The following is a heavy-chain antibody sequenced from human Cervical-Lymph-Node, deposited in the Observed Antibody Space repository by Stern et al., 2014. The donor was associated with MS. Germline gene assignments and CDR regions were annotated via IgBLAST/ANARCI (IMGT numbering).Heavy chain of an antibody. D-gene: IGHD1-26*01. Sequence: QVQLVESGGGVVQPGRSLRLSCAGSGFTFSSYGMPWVRQAPGKGLEWVALIWYDGSNKYYADSVKGRFTISRDNSKNTLYLQMNSLRAEDTAVYYCARDAMYSGSYPDYWGRGTLVTVSS. J-gene: IGHJ4*02. CDR2: IWYDGSNK. CDR3: ARDAMYSGSYPDY. V-gene: IGHV3-33*01. CDR1: GFTFSSYG.